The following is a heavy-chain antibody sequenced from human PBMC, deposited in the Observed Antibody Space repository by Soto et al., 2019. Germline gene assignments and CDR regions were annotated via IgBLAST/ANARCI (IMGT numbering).Heavy chain of an antibody. Sequence: QVQLQQWGAGPLRPLETLSLTCGVSGGSFSGYYWAWIRQSPGKGLEWIGEINDRGSINYNPSMKSRVSISVDTSKTHYSLNLRHVTAADPAVYYCAGESHDILSGPPWVWYFDLWGRGTLVTVSS. J-gene: IGHJ2*01. CDR3: AGESHDILSGPPWVWYFDL. CDR2: INDRGSI. D-gene: IGHD3-9*01. CDR1: GGSFSGYY. V-gene: IGHV4-34*01.